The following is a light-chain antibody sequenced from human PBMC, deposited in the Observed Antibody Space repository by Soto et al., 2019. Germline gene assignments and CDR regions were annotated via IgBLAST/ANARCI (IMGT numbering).Light chain of an antibody. CDR2: GAS. V-gene: IGKV1-39*01. Sequence: DIQMTQSPASLAASVGDTVSLTCRSSPFINFYLNWYQQKPGKAPKLLIFGASTLQIGVPSRFSGSGSGTDFTLTISSLEPEDFATYFCQQSHSSPPTFGQGTRLEIK. CDR3: QQSHSSPPT. CDR1: PFINFY. J-gene: IGKJ5*01.